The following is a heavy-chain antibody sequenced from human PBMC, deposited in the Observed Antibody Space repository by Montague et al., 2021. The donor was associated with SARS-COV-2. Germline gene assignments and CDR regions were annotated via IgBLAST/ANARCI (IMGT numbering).Heavy chain of an antibody. CDR3: ARTHYDILPGYDCDMDV. CDR2: IDWDDDK. Sequence: PALMKPTQTLTLTCTFSGFSLSTSGMCVSWIRQPPGKALEWLARIDWDDDKYYSTSLKTRLTISKDTSKNQVVLTMTNMDPVDTATYYCARTHYDILPGYDCDMDVWGQGTTVTVSS. D-gene: IGHD3-9*01. CDR1: GFSLSTSGMC. J-gene: IGHJ6*02. V-gene: IGHV2-70*11.